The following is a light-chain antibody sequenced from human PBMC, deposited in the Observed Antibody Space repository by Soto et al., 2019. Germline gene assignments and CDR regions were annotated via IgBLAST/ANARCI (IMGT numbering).Light chain of an antibody. CDR3: QKFNSVPT. CDR2: AAS. V-gene: IGKV1-27*01. J-gene: IGKJ4*01. CDR1: QGINNY. Sequence: DVPLTQSPSSLSASVGDRVTITCRASQGINNYLAWYQQKPGKVPNLLIYAASTLQSGVPSRFSGSGSGTXXXXXXXXXXXEDVATXXXQKFNSVPTFGGGTKVEI.